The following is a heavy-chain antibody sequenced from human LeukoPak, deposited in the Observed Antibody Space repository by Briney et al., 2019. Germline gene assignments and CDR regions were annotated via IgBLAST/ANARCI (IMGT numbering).Heavy chain of an antibody. J-gene: IGHJ4*02. Sequence: GGSLRLSCAASGFTFDDYAMHWVRQAPGKGLEWVSAISGSGGSTYYADSVKGRFTISRDNSKNTLYLQMNSLRAEDTAVYYCAKDGAAIPYWGQGTLVTVSS. CDR3: AKDGAAIPY. D-gene: IGHD2-2*01. CDR1: GFTFDDYA. CDR2: ISGSGGST. V-gene: IGHV3-23*01.